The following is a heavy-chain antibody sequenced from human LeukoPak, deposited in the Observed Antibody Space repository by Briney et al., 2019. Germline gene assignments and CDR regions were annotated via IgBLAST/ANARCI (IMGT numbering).Heavy chain of an antibody. CDR2: IDQDGSEK. D-gene: IGHD1-26*01. J-gene: IGHJ4*02. V-gene: IGHV3-7*01. CDR1: EFTFSASW. CDR3: ARAAIGGRGTLFDS. Sequence: TGGSLRLSCAASEFTFSASWMSWVRQAPGKGLEWVANIDQDGSEKYYVDSVKGRFTISRDNVQNSLYLQMISLRAEDSAVYYCARAAIGGRGTLFDSWGRGTLVSVSS.